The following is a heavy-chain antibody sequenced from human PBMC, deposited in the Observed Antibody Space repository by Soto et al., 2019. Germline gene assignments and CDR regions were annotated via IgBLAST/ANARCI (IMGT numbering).Heavy chain of an antibody. J-gene: IGHJ6*02. Sequence: GESLKISCKASGHSFTDYWISWVRQMPGKGLEWMARIDPSDSYTNYSPSFQGHVTISADKSLNTAFLQWSSLKASDSAMYYCARLRLIAGIKGGGYCVMDLWGQGTKVTVSS. D-gene: IGHD2-21*01. V-gene: IGHV5-10-1*01. CDR3: ARLRLIAGIKGGGYCVMDL. CDR2: IDPSDSYT. CDR1: GHSFTDYW.